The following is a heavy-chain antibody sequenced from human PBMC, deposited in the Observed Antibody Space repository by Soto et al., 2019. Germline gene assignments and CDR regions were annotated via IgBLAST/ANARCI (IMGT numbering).Heavy chain of an antibody. CDR1: GFTFSSHA. CDR3: AKRRWLQSGDFDY. CDR2: ITGSGDYT. J-gene: IGHJ4*02. Sequence: EVQLLESGGGLVQPGGSLRLSCAASGFTFSSHAMSWVRQAPGKGLEWVSAITGSGDYTNYAASVQGRFTTSRDNSKNTLYLQMNSLRAEDKAVYYCAKRRWLQSGDFDYWGQGTLVTVSS. V-gene: IGHV3-23*01. D-gene: IGHD5-12*01.